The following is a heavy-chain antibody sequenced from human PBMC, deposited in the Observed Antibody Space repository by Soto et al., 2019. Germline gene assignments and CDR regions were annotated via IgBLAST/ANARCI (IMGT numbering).Heavy chain of an antibody. CDR3: ARERSVGYCITTTCPKPFYYYAMDV. Sequence: QVQLVQSGAEVKKPGSSLKDSCKASGGTFTNYAFSWVRQAPGQGPEWMGGIIPIFGTPDYAQKFQGRVIITADESTRTVSMELNSLRSDDTAVYYCARERSVGYCITTTCPKPFYYYAMDVWGQETTVTVSS. V-gene: IGHV1-69*12. D-gene: IGHD2-2*01. CDR1: GGTFTNYA. CDR2: IIPIFGTP. J-gene: IGHJ6*02.